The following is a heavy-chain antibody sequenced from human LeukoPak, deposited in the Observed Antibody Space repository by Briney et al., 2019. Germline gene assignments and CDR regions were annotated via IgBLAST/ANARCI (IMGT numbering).Heavy chain of an antibody. CDR1: GFTFDTYA. V-gene: IGHV3-23*01. CDR2: ISGSGTNT. Sequence: GGSLRLSCAASGFTFDTYALSWVRRAPGKGLEWVSAISGSGTNTYYADSVKGRFTISRDNAKNSLYLQMNSLRDEDTAVYYCATRGIWGQGTLVTVSS. J-gene: IGHJ4*02. D-gene: IGHD1-14*01. CDR3: ATRGI.